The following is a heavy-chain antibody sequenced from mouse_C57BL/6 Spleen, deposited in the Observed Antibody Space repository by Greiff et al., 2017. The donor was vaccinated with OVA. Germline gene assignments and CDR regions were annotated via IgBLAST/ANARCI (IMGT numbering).Heavy chain of an antibody. Sequence: QVQLQQPGAELVKPGASVKLSCKASGYTFTSYWMQWVQQRPGQGLEWIGEIDPSDSYTNYNQKFKGKATLTVDTTSSTAYMQLSSLTSEDSAVYYCARRDGDYAMDYWGQGTSVTVSS. V-gene: IGHV1-50*01. CDR2: IDPSDSYT. CDR1: GYTFTSYW. CDR3: ARRDGDYAMDY. J-gene: IGHJ4*01. D-gene: IGHD3-3*01.